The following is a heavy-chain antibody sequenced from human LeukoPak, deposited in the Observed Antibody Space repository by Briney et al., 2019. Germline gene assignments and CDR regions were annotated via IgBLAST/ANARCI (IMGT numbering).Heavy chain of an antibody. J-gene: IGHJ4*02. D-gene: IGHD5-12*01. CDR1: GFSFSDYW. CDR2: IKSRADGEKA. Sequence: GGSLRLSCAAAGFSFSDYWMTWVRQAPGKGLEWVGRIKSRADGEKADYAAPVKGRFTISRDDSKNTLYLQMNSLKPEDTAVYYCSTDDSGHDWGHWGQGTLVTVSS. CDR3: STDDSGHDWGH. V-gene: IGHV3-15*01.